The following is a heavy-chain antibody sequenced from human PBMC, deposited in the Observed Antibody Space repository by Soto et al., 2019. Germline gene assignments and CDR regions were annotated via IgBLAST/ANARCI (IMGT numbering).Heavy chain of an antibody. CDR1: GFTFSSYA. CDR3: VGGDTVTTEYYFDY. CDR2: ISSNGGST. D-gene: IGHD4-17*01. V-gene: IGHV3-64D*08. Sequence: GESLKISCSASGFTFSSYAMHWVRQAPGKGLEYVSAISSNGGSTYYADSVKGRFTISRDNSKNTLYLQMSSLRAEDTAVYYCVGGDTVTTEYYFDYWGQGTLVTVSS. J-gene: IGHJ4*02.